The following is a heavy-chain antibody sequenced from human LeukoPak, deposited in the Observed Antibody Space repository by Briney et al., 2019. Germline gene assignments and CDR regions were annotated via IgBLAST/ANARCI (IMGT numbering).Heavy chain of an antibody. V-gene: IGHV4-34*01. J-gene: IGHJ4*02. Sequence: SETLSLTCAVYGGSFSGYYWNWIRQPPGKGLEWIGEINHSGSTNYNPSLKSRVTISVDTSKNQFSLKLSSVTAADTAVYYCASFGTYQLPYRYDFWGQGTLVTVSS. CDR2: INHSGST. CDR1: GGSFSGYY. CDR3: ASFGTYQLPYRYDF. D-gene: IGHD2-2*02.